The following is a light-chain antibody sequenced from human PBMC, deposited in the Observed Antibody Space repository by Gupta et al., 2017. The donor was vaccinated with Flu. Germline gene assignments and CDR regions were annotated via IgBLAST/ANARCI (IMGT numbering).Light chain of an antibody. CDR3: GTWDTSLSALV. CDR2: DSN. V-gene: IGLV1-51*01. CDR1: SSNIGHNY. J-gene: IGLJ3*02. Sequence: QSVLTQPPSVSAAPGQRVTISCSGSSSNIGHNYVSWYQQLPGTAPKLLIYDSNRQPSGIPDRFSGSGSGTSAVLAITGLQTWDEADYYCGTWDTSLSALVFGGGTKLTVL.